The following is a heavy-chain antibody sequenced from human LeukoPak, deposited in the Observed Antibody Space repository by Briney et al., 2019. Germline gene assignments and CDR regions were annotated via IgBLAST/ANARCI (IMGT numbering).Heavy chain of an antibody. V-gene: IGHV1-2*02. CDR3: ARASAPNYYGSGSYYTL. CDR2: INPNSGGT. CDR1: GYTFTSYY. Sequence: ASVKVSCKASGYTFTSYYMHWVRQAPGQGLEWMGWINPNSGGTNYAQKFQGRVTMTRDTSISTAYMELSRLRSDDTAVYYCARASAPNYYGSGSYYTLWGQGTLVTVSS. J-gene: IGHJ4*02. D-gene: IGHD3-10*01.